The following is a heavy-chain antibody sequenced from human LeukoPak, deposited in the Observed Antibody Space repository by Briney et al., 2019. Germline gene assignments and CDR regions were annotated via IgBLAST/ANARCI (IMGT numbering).Heavy chain of an antibody. V-gene: IGHV3-53*01. CDR1: GFTVSSNY. J-gene: IGHJ6*02. CDR2: IYSGGSA. CDR3: ARLVGLYYGLDL. Sequence: GGSLRLSCAASGFTVSSNYMNWVRQAPGKGLEWVSTIYSGGSAFYADSVKGRVSISRDNSKNTLYLQMNSPRDDDTAVYYCARLVGLYYGLDLWGQGTTVTVSS. D-gene: IGHD1-26*01.